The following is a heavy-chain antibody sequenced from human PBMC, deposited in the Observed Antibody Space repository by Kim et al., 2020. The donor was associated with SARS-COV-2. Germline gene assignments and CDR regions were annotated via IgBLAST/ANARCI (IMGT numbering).Heavy chain of an antibody. Sequence: GGSLRLSCAASRFTFSSYAISWVRQAPGKGLEWVSGISGSSGSTSYADSVKGRFTISRDNSKNTLYLQMNSLRAEDTAVYYCAKDRLGDYGYWFDPWGQGTLVTVSS. CDR2: ISGSSGST. D-gene: IGHD3-10*01. V-gene: IGHV3-23*01. CDR1: RFTFSSYA. CDR3: AKDRLGDYGYWFDP. J-gene: IGHJ5*02.